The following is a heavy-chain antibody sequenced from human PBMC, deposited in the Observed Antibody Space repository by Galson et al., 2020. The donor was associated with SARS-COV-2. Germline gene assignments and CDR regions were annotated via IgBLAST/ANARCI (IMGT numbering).Heavy chain of an antibody. CDR3: ARDPL. J-gene: IGHJ3*01. Sequence: QAGGSLRLSCAASGFSINTYWMHWVRQAPGKGLVWVSRINGDSSITSYADSVKGRFTISRDNAKKTVYLEMTSLRVEDPAVYYCARDPLWGQGTMVTVSS. CDR2: INGDSSIT. CDR1: GFSINTYW. V-gene: IGHV3-74*01.